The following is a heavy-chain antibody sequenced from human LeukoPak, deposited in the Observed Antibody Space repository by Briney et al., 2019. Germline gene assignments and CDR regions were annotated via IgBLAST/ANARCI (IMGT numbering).Heavy chain of an antibody. CDR1: GFTFSSYA. CDR3: ARDGEAYGWNYAFDY. CDR2: ISGSGGST. D-gene: IGHD1-7*01. V-gene: IGHV3-23*01. Sequence: GGSLRLSCAASGFTFSSYAMSWVRQAPGKGLEWVSAISGSGGSTYYADSVKGRFTISRDNSKNTLYLQMNSLRAEDTAVYYCARDGEAYGWNYAFDYWGQGTLVTVSS. J-gene: IGHJ4*02.